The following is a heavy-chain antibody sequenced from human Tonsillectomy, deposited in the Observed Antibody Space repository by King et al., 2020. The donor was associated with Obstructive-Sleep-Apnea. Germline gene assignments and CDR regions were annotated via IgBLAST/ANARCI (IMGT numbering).Heavy chain of an antibody. CDR2: IYYSGST. D-gene: IGHD4-11*01. Sequence: QLQESGPGLVKPSETLSLTCNVSGGSISTYYWSWIRQPPGKGLEWIGNIYYSGSTNYNPSLQSRVTISVDTSTNQFSLTLSSVTAADTAVYYFARREGNYGKFDYWGQGTLVTVSS. V-gene: IGHV4-59*08. CDR1: GGSISTYY. J-gene: IGHJ4*02. CDR3: ARREGNYGKFDY.